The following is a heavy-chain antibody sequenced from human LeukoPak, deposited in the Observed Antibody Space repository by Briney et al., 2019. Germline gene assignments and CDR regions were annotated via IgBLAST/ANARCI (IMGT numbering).Heavy chain of an antibody. D-gene: IGHD5-12*01. Sequence: GGSLRLSCAASGFTFSSYAMSWVRQTPGKGLEWVSSLRASGGITYYADSVKGRFTISRDNSKNTLFLQLNSLRAEDTAVYYCAKDRADVVPTIVLDYWGQGTLVTVSS. J-gene: IGHJ4*02. CDR1: GFTFSSYA. CDR3: AKDRADVVPTIVLDY. CDR2: LRASGGIT. V-gene: IGHV3-23*01.